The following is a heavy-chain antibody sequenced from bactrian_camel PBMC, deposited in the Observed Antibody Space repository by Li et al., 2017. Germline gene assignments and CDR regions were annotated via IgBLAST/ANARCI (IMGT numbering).Heavy chain of an antibody. Sequence: HVQLVESGGGPVQAGESLRLSCVASGYTLPMNMGWFRRLPGQEREGVAAIAGDGRTDYADTVMGRFTISKDTVKNTLYLQMDNLKPEDTAMYYCAASVPGPYDYCTSARTRPTESTYWGQGTQVTVS. V-gene: IGHV3S53*01. J-gene: IGHJ4*01. CDR2: IAGDGRT. D-gene: IGHD3*01. CDR3: AASVPGPYDYCTSARTRPTESTY. CDR1: GYTLPMN.